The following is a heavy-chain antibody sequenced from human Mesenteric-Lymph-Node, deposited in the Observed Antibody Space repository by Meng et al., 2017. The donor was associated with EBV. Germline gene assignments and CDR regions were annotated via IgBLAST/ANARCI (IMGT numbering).Heavy chain of an antibody. CDR1: GCSVSSSNW. CDR2: IYHSGST. D-gene: IGHD6-19*01. Sequence: VQLQESGLGLVEPSGILSLTCAGSGCSVSSSNWRKWFRQPPGKGLEWIGEIYHSGSTNYSPSLKSRVTISVDKSKNQFSLNLSSVTAADTAVYYCASVGQWLPIDYWGQGTLVTVSS. J-gene: IGHJ4*02. V-gene: IGHV4-4*02. CDR3: ASVGQWLPIDY.